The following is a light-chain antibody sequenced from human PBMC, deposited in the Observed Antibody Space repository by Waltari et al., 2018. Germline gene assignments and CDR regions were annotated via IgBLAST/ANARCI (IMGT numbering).Light chain of an antibody. V-gene: IGKV4-1*01. CDR3: QQYYSIPYT. CDR1: QSVLYSSNNKNY. Sequence: DIVMTQSPDSLAVSLGERATINCKSSQSVLYSSNNKNYLAWYQQKPGQPPKLLIYWASTRESGVPDRFSGSGSGTDFTLTNSSLQAEDVAVYYCQQYYSIPYTFGQGTKLEIK. CDR2: WAS. J-gene: IGKJ2*01.